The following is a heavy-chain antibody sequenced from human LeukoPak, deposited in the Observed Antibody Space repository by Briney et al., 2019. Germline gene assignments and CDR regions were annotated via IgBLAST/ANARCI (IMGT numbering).Heavy chain of an antibody. CDR3: AKGIVVVTATQFDY. J-gene: IGHJ4*02. D-gene: IGHD2-21*02. V-gene: IGHV3-30*02. CDR2: IRYDGSNK. Sequence: GGSLRLSCAASGFTFSSYGMHWVRQAPGKGLEWVAFIRYDGSNKYYADSVKGRFTISRDNSKNTLYLQMNSLRAEDTAVYYCAKGIVVVTATQFDYWGQGTLVTVSS. CDR1: GFTFSSYG.